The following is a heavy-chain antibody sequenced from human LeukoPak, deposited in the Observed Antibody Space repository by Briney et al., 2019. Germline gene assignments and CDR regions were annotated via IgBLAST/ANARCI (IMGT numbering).Heavy chain of an antibody. CDR3: ARERRGYSYGRGDY. Sequence: ASVKVSCKASGYTFSSYGISWVRQALGQGLEWMGWISGYNGDTRYAQNLQGRVTVTTDTSTSTAYMELRSLRSDDTAVYYWARERRGYSYGRGDYWGQGTLVTVSS. D-gene: IGHD5-18*01. CDR1: GYTFSSYG. V-gene: IGHV1-18*01. CDR2: ISGYNGDT. J-gene: IGHJ4*02.